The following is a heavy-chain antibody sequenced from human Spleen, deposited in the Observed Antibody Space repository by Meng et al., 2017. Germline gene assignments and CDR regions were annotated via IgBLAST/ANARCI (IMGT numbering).Heavy chain of an antibody. CDR1: GFTFDDYA. J-gene: IGHJ3*02. CDR3: AKIWGRTVAGTSDAFDI. V-gene: IGHV3-43D*04. CDR2: ISWDGGST. D-gene: IGHD6-19*01. Sequence: GGSLRLSCAASGFTFDDYAMHWVRQAPGKGLEWVSLISWDGGSTYYADSVKGRFTISRDNSKNSLYRQMNSLRAEDTALYYCAKIWGRTVAGTSDAFDIWGQGTMVTVSS.